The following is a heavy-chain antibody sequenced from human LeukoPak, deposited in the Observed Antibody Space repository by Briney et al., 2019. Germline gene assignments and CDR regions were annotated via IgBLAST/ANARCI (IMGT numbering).Heavy chain of an antibody. CDR1: GFTFSSYW. Sequence: PGGSLRLSCAASGFTFSSYWMTWVRQAPGKGLEWVANIKQDGSEKYYVDSVKGRFTIYRDSANNSLYLQLNSLRAEDTAVYYCARERGGFCSGTSCYKAFDIWGQGTMVTVSS. CDR3: ARERGGFCSGTSCYKAFDI. CDR2: IKQDGSEK. D-gene: IGHD2-2*02. V-gene: IGHV3-7*01. J-gene: IGHJ3*02.